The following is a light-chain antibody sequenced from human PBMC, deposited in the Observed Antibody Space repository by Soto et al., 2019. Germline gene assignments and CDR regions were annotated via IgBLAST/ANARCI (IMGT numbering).Light chain of an antibody. Sequence: QSALTQPASVSGSPGQSITISCTGTSSDVGSYNLVSWYQQHPGKAPKLMIYEGNKRPSGVSNRFSGSKSANTASLTISGLQTEDEADYYCCSYAGPNTLVFGTGTKLTVL. CDR1: SSDVGSYNL. V-gene: IGLV2-23*01. J-gene: IGLJ1*01. CDR3: CSYAGPNTLV. CDR2: EGN.